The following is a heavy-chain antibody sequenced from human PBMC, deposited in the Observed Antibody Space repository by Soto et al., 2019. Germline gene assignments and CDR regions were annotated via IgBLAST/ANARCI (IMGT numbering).Heavy chain of an antibody. D-gene: IGHD3-3*01. CDR3: AREEIFGVVTASYYYYGMDV. CDR2: MNPNSGNT. Sequence: ASVKVSCKASGYTFTSYDINWVRQATGQGLEWMGWMNPNSGNTGYAQKFQGRVTMTRNTSISTAYMELSRLRSEDTAVYYCAREEIFGVVTASYYYYGMDVWGQGTTVTVSS. J-gene: IGHJ6*02. V-gene: IGHV1-8*01. CDR1: GYTFTSYD.